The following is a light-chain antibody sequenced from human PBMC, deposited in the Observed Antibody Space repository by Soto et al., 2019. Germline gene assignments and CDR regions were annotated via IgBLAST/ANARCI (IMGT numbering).Light chain of an antibody. CDR3: QKYNSVPVT. CDR2: AAS. Sequence: DIQMTQSPSSLSASAGDRVTITCRASQDISNRLAWYQQKPGKVPKLLIYAASTLQSGVPSRFSGSGSGTDFTLTISSLQPEDVATYYCQKYNSVPVTFGQGTRLEIK. J-gene: IGKJ5*01. CDR1: QDISNR. V-gene: IGKV1-27*01.